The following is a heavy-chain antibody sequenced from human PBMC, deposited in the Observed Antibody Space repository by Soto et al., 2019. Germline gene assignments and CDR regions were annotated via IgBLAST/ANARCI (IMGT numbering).Heavy chain of an antibody. CDR1: GGSVTSDEDY. CDR3: ATESGSTYGYFDY. Sequence: SETLSLTCTVSGGSVTSDEDYWSWIRQSPGKGLEWIGYISNSGSTGYNPSLKTRLSVSVDRSKNQFTLRLTSVTAADTAVYFCATESGSTYGYFDYWGQGTQVTVSS. V-gene: IGHV4-30-4*01. D-gene: IGHD5-18*01. J-gene: IGHJ4*02. CDR2: ISNSGST.